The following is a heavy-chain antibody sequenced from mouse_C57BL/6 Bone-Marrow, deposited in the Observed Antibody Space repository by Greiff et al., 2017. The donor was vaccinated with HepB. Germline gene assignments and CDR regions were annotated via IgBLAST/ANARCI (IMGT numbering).Heavy chain of an antibody. D-gene: IGHD1-1*01. J-gene: IGHJ2*01. CDR2: INPNNGGT. CDR1: GYTFTDYN. CDR3: ARGNYYYGSSPWYFDY. V-gene: IGHV1-22*01. Sequence: EVMLQQSGPELVKPGASVKMSCKASGYTFTDYNMHWVKQSHGKSLEWIGYINPNNGGTSYNQKFKGKATLTVNKSSSTAYMELRSLTSEDSAVYYCARGNYYYGSSPWYFDYWGQGTTLTVSS.